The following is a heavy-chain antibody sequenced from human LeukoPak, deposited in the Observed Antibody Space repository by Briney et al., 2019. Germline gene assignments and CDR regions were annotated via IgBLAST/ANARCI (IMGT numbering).Heavy chain of an antibody. J-gene: IGHJ4*02. CDR1: GYAFNAYY. V-gene: IGHV1-2*07. CDR3: ARGEFGEVLDF. D-gene: IGHD3-16*01. CDR2: IGPNTGDA. Sequence: GASVKVSCKTSGYAFNAYYIHWVRQAPGRGLEWMGWIGPNTGDANYAHNFRGRVTMTRDTSISAAYMELSSLRSEDAAVYYCARGEFGEVLDFWGQGSLVSVSS.